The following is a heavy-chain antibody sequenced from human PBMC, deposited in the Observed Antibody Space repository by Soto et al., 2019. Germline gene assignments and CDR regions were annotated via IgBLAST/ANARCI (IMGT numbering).Heavy chain of an antibody. J-gene: IGHJ6*02. V-gene: IGHV3-23*01. CDR1: GFTFSNYA. CDR2: ISGSGGST. CDR3: ANPPPTMESTSYYYYGMDV. Sequence: EVQLLESGGGLVQPGGSLRLSCAASGFTFSNYAMTWVRQAPGKGLEWVSAISGSGGSTYYADSVKGRFTISRDNSKNTLYLQMDSLRAEDTAVYYCANPPPTMESTSYYYYGMDVWGQGTTVTVSS. D-gene: IGHD1-26*01.